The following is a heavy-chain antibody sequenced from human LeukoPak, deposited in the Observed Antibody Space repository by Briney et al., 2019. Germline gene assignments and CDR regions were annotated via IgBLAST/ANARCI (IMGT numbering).Heavy chain of an antibody. CDR2: INPNSGGT. J-gene: IGHJ4*02. CDR1: GYTFTGYY. V-gene: IGHV1-2*04. D-gene: IGHD2-8*01. CDR3: ARGVWGYCTNGVCPPDY. Sequence: ASVKVSCKASGYTFTGYYMHWVRQAPGQGLEWMGWINPNSGGTNYAQKFQGWVTMTRDTSISTAYMELSRLRSDDTAVYYCARGVWGYCTNGVCPPDYWGQGTLVTVSS.